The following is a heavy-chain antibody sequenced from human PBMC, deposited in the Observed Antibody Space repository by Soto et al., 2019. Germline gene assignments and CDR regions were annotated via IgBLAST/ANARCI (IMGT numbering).Heavy chain of an antibody. D-gene: IGHD5-12*01. CDR1: GCPFSSXA. Sequence: LXLXCAASGCPFSSXAMSWVSQAPGKGLECVSGVGDSGVGTYYADSVRGRFTIARDNSKKRLYLQMDSMRGEHTAVYYCAKDGWGSTIITSFDYWGQGTQGTVSS. CDR2: VGDSGVGT. J-gene: IGHJ4*02. V-gene: IGHV3-23*01. CDR3: AKDGWGSTIITSFDY.